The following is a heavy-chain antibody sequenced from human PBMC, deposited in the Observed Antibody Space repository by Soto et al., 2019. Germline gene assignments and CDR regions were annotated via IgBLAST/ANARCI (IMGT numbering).Heavy chain of an antibody. CDR1: GGSISSGGYS. CDR2: IYHSGST. Sequence: PSETLSLTCAVSGGSISSGGYSWSWIRQPPGKGLEWIGYIYHSGSTYYNPSLKSRVTISVDRSKNQFSLKLSSVTAADTAVYYCARQRTSVVTQAYFDVWGPGSLVTV. D-gene: IGHD2-21*02. V-gene: IGHV4-30-2*01. J-gene: IGHJ4*02. CDR3: ARQRTSVVTQAYFDV.